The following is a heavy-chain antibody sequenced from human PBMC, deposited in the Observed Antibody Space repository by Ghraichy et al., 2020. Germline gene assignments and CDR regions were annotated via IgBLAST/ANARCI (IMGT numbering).Heavy chain of an antibody. CDR2: INNDGKER. D-gene: IGHD3-10*01. CDR3: ARDPKRGALDY. CDR1: GFSFSNSW. J-gene: IGHJ4*02. Sequence: EGSLRLSCKASGFSFSNSWMSWVRQSPEKGLEWVANINNDGKERYYVDSLKGRFTISRDNGKNSLFLQISRLTVDDTAVYYCARDPKRGALDYWGQGTLVAVSA. V-gene: IGHV3-7*03.